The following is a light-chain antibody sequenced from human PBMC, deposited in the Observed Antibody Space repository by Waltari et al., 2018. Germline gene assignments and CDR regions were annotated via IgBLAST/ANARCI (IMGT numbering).Light chain of an antibody. V-gene: IGLV4-69*01. CDR3: QTGGHGTWV. CDR1: SGHSTNV. Sequence: QLVLTQSPSASASLGASVKLTCTLSSGHSTNVIAWLQKRPERGPRYLMKVNRDGSHNKGDEIPARFSGSSSVAEHYLTLASLQSEDEADYYCQTGGHGTWVFGGGTKLTVL. CDR2: VNRDGSH. J-gene: IGLJ3*02.